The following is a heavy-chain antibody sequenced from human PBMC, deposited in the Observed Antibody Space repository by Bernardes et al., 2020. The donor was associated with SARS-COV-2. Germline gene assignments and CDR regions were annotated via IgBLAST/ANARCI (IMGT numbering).Heavy chain of an antibody. CDR2: INPISGGT. V-gene: IGHV1-2*02. J-gene: IGHJ6*02. CDR1: GYTFTGYY. Sequence: ASVKVSCKASGYTFTGYYMHWVRQAPGQGLEWMGWINPISGGTTYAQKFQGRVTMTRDTSISTAYMELSRLRSDDTAVYYCARGVYCSSTSWVGCYYGMDVWGQGTTVTVSS. CDR3: ARGVYCSSTSWVGCYYGMDV. D-gene: IGHD2-2*01.